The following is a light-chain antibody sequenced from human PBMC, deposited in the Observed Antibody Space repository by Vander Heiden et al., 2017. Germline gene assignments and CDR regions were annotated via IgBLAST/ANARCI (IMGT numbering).Light chain of an antibody. Sequence: DIQMTQSPSFLSASVGDRVTISCRASQSISNYLNWHQQKPGKAPKLLNYAASSLQSGVPSRISGSGSTKDFTNTISSLQHEDFANYYCQQRDSTPRTFGQGTKVEIK. V-gene: IGKV1-39*01. CDR2: AAS. CDR1: QSISNY. CDR3: QQRDSTPRT. J-gene: IGKJ1*01.